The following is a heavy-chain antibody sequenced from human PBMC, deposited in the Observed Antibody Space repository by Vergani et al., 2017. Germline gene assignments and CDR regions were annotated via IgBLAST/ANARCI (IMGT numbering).Heavy chain of an antibody. J-gene: IGHJ6*03. CDR3: ARVRLVPAAIYYMNV. CDR1: GGSISSYY. V-gene: IGHV4-59*01. CDR2: IYYSGST. D-gene: IGHD2-2*01. Sequence: QVQLQESGPGLVKPSETLSLTCTVSGGSISSYYWSWIRQPPGKGLEWIGYIYYSGSTNYNPSLKSRVTISVDTSKNQFSLKLSSVTAADTAVYYCARVRLVPAAIYYMNVGAKGTTVTVSS.